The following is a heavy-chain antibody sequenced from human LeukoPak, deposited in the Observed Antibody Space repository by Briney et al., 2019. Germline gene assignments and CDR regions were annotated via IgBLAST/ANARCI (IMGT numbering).Heavy chain of an antibody. CDR2: INPNSGGT. V-gene: IGHV1-2*02. J-gene: IGHJ4*02. CDR1: GYTFTGYY. Sequence: ASVKVSCKASGYTFTGYYMHWVRQAPGQGLEWMGWINPNSGGTNYAQKFQGRVTMTGDTSISTAYMELSRLRSDDTAVYYCARDYESVDGSGSYFSPYPGPDWGQGTLVTVSS. CDR3: ARDYESVDGSGSYFSPYPGPD. D-gene: IGHD3-10*01.